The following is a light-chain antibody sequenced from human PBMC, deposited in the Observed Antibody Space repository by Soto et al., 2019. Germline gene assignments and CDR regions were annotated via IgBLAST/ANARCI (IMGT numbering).Light chain of an antibody. J-gene: IGKJ1*01. CDR3: QQYNKYPVT. CDR1: QGIGTT. Sequence: AIQLTQSPSSLSASVGDRVTITCRASQGIGTTLAWHQQKPGKAPKLLIYDASNLESGVPSRFSGSGSGTDFTLTISSLQPEDFATYYCQQYNKYPVTFGQGTKVEI. V-gene: IGKV1D-13*01. CDR2: DAS.